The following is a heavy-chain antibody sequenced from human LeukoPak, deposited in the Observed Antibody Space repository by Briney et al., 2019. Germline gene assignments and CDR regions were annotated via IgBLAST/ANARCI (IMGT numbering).Heavy chain of an antibody. CDR3: TSITMVRGVIMPSP. CDR1: GYTFNSYG. J-gene: IGHJ5*02. V-gene: IGHV1-18*01. D-gene: IGHD3-10*01. Sequence: ASVKVSCKASGYTFNSYGISWVRQAPGQGLEWMGWISAYNGNANYAQKLQGRVTMTTDTSTSTAYMELRSLRSDDTAVYYCTSITMVRGVIMPSPWGQGTLVTVSS. CDR2: ISAYNGNA.